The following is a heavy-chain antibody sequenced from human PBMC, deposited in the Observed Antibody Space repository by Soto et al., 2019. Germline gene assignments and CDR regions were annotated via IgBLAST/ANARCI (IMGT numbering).Heavy chain of an antibody. CDR2: IRNQANNYAT. CDR1: GFSFNGPA. V-gene: IGHV3-73*01. D-gene: IGHD3-16*01. CDR3: TTAYV. Sequence: EVQLVEYGGGSVQPGGSVRLSCAASGFSFNGPAIHWVRQASGKGLEWVGRIRNQANNYATVYAASMEGRFTISRDDSKSTAYLQMNSLKAEDSAVYYCTTAYVWGQGTRVTVPS. J-gene: IGHJ4*02.